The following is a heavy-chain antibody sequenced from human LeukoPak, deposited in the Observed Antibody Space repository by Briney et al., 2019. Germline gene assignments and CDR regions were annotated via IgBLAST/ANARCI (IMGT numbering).Heavy chain of an antibody. J-gene: IGHJ4*02. Sequence: PGGSLRLSCAASGFNFSDFWMTWVRQIPGKGLQWVANIKEDGGEEYHVDSVKGRFAISRDNSKNTLYLQMNSLRAEDTAVYYCAKDTLGYCSGGSCYPVDYWGQGTLVTVSS. CDR3: AKDTLGYCSGGSCYPVDY. V-gene: IGHV3-7*01. CDR2: IKEDGGEE. D-gene: IGHD2-15*01. CDR1: GFNFSDFW.